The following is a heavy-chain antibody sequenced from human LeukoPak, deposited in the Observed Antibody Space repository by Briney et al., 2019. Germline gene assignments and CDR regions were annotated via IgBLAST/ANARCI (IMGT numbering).Heavy chain of an antibody. CDR3: ARAGQGGSGSYYGRYYYDY. V-gene: IGHV3-48*02. CDR2: ISSSSI. CDR1: GFTFSSYS. J-gene: IGHJ4*02. D-gene: IGHD1-26*01. Sequence: GGSLRLSCAASGFTFSSYSMNWVRQAPGKGLEWISYISSSSIYYADSVKGRFTVSRDNAKNSLYLQMNSLRDEDTAVYYCARAGQGGSGSYYGRYYYDYWGQGTLVTVSS.